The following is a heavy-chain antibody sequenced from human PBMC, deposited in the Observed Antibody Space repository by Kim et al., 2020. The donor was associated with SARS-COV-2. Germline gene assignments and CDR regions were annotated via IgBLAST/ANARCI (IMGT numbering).Heavy chain of an antibody. Sequence: GGSLRLSCAASGFTFSNRAMSWVRQAPGKGLEWVAYVNNGGNAYYSASVMGRFTVACHITRDTLSLQKNSLRPEETARFFCSKDHTSSGWPVSHSLAQGT. CDR3: SKDHTSSGWPVSHS. CDR2: VNNGGNA. CDR1: GFTFSNRA. D-gene: IGHD6-19*01. J-gene: IGHJ4*02. V-gene: IGHV3-23*01.